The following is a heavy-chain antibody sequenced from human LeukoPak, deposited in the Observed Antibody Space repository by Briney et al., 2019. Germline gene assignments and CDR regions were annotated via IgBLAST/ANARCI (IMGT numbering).Heavy chain of an antibody. Sequence: GGSLRLSCAASGFTFSSYAMNWVRQAPGKGLEWVSSISSDSNYIYYSDSVKGRFTISRDNAKNSLYLQMNSLRAEDTAVYYCARDRGEWLHSDWGQGTLVTVSS. CDR1: GFTFSSYA. D-gene: IGHD5-18*01. CDR3: ARDRGEWLHSD. J-gene: IGHJ4*02. V-gene: IGHV3-21*01. CDR2: ISSDSNYI.